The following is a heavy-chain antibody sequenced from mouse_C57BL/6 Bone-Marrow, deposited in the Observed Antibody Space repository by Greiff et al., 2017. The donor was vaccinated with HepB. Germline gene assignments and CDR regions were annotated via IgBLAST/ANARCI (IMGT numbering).Heavy chain of an antibody. Sequence: QVQLKQSGAELVRPGASVKLSCKASGYTFTDYYINWVKQRPGQGLEWIARIYPGSGNTYYNEKFKGKATLTAEKSSSTAYMQLSSLTSEDSAVYFCANAGACWYFDVWGTGTTVTVSS. J-gene: IGHJ1*03. CDR1: GYTFTDYY. CDR2: IYPGSGNT. CDR3: ANAGACWYFDV. V-gene: IGHV1-76*01. D-gene: IGHD3-1*01.